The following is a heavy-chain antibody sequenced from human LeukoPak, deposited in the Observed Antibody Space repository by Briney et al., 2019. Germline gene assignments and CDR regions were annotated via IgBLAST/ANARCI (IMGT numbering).Heavy chain of an antibody. CDR1: GDSINNYY. J-gene: IGHJ4*02. V-gene: IGHV4-4*07. Sequence: SETLSLTCTVSGDSINNYYWNWIRQPAGKGLEWIGRIYIGGTNYNPSLKSRLTISVDTSKNQFSLKLSSVTAADTAVYYCASVGYCSSTSCYAIDYWGQGTLVTVSS. CDR2: IYIGGT. D-gene: IGHD2-2*01. CDR3: ASVGYCSSTSCYAIDY.